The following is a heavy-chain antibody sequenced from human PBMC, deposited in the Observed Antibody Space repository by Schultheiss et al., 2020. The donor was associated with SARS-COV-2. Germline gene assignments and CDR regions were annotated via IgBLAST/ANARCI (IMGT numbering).Heavy chain of an antibody. Sequence: ASVKVSCQASGYTFTGHCIHWVRQAPGQGLEWMGWINPNSGDTNYAQNFQGWVTMTRDTSTSTIFMELSSLTSDDTAVYYCARGNTQLRTWFHPWGQGTLVTVSS. D-gene: IGHD3-3*01. CDR1: GYTFTGHC. CDR3: ARGNTQLRTWFHP. CDR2: INPNSGDT. V-gene: IGHV1-2*04. J-gene: IGHJ5*02.